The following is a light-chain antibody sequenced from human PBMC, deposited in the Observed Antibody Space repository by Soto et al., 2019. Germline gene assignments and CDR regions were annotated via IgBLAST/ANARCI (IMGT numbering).Light chain of an antibody. CDR1: QSISSN. J-gene: IGKJ4*01. CDR3: QQYNTWPLT. Sequence: EIVMTQSPATLSVSPGERVTLSCRAGQSISSNLAWYQQKPGQAPRLLIYDASTRATGIPARFSGSGSGTEFTLTLSSLQSEDFAVYHCQQYNTWPLTFGGGTKVEIK. V-gene: IGKV3-15*01. CDR2: DAS.